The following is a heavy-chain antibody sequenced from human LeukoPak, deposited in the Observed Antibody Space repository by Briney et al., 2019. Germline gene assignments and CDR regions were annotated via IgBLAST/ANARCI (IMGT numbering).Heavy chain of an antibody. J-gene: IGHJ4*02. CDR3: ARGGGWFGELLDYFDY. Sequence: ASVKVSCKPYGYTFNTYGITWVRQAPGQGLEWMGWISPYNGNTNYAQKFQGRVTITRDTSASTAYMELSSLRSEDTAVYYCARGGGWFGELLDYFDYWGQGTLVTVSS. CDR1: GYTFNTYG. D-gene: IGHD3-10*01. CDR2: ISPYNGNT. V-gene: IGHV1-18*01.